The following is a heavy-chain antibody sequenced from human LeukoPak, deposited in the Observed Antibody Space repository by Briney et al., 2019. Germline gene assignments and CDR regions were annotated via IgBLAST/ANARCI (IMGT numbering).Heavy chain of an antibody. V-gene: IGHV1-24*01. J-gene: IGHJ3*02. CDR2: FDREDGGT. CDR1: GYSGIELD. D-gene: IGHD3-3*01. Sequence: GASVKVSCKVSGYSGIELDMHWVRQAPGKGLEWMGGFDREDGGTIYARKFQGRVTMTEDTSADTAYMELSSLTSEDTAVYYCATHTISGVVTYAFHMWGRGTLVTVSS. CDR3: ATHTISGVVTYAFHM.